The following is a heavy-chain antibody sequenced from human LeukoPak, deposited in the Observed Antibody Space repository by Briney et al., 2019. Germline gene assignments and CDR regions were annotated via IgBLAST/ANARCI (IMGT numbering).Heavy chain of an antibody. CDR2: SRDKAKSYST. CDR3: ARRSNTYYTFDY. D-gene: IGHD2-2*01. V-gene: IGHV3-72*01. CDR1: GFTFSDYY. Sequence: GGSLRLSCAASGFTFSDYYMDWVRQAPGKGLEWLARSRDKAKSYSTEHAASVKGRFTISRDNSRNSLYLQMNSLKTEDTAVYYCARRSNTYYTFDYWGQGTLVTVSS. J-gene: IGHJ4*02.